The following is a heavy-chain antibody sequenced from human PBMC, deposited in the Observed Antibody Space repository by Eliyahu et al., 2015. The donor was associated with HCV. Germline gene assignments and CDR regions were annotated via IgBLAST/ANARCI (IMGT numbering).Heavy chain of an antibody. D-gene: IGHD3-3*01. CDR3: AVTVFGMVVDY. Sequence: QVQLQXSGPGLVKPSQTLSLTXTVSGXSITNNYYYWSWIRQPAGEGLEXIGRIYTSGNTNYNPSLKSRVTISLDTSRNQFSLNLNSVTAADTAVYYCAVTVFGMVVDYWGQGTLVTVXS. CDR2: IYTSGNT. V-gene: IGHV4-61*02. CDR1: GXSITNNYYY. J-gene: IGHJ4*02.